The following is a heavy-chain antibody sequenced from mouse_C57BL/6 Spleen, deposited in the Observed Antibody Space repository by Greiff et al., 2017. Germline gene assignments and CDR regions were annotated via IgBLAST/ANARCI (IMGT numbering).Heavy chain of an antibody. CDR3: TTPLYYGSSAAWFAY. Sequence: VQLQQSGAELVRPGASVKLSCTASGFNIKDDYMHWVKQRPEQGLEWIGWIDPENGDTEYASKFQGKATITADTSSNTAYLQLSNLTSEDTAVYYCTTPLYYGSSAAWFAYWGQGTLVTVSA. V-gene: IGHV14-4*01. D-gene: IGHD1-1*01. J-gene: IGHJ3*01. CDR2: IDPENGDT. CDR1: GFNIKDDY.